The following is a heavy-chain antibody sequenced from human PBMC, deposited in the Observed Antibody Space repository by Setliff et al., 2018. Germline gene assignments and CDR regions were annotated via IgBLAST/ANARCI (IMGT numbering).Heavy chain of an antibody. J-gene: IGHJ6*03. D-gene: IGHD3-3*01. V-gene: IGHV3-15*01. CDR2: IKSKTDGGTT. CDR3: TTLPRKYDFWSSSYYYYMDV. CDR1: GFTFSNAW. Sequence: GGSLRLSCAASGFTFSNAWMSWVRQAPGKGLEWVGRIKSKTDGGTTDYAAPVKGRFTISRDDSKNTLYLQMNSLKTEDTAVYYCTTLPRKYDFWSSSYYYYMDVWGKGTTVTVSS.